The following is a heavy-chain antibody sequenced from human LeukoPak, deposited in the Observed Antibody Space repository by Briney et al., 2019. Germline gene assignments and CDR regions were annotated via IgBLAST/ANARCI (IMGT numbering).Heavy chain of an antibody. CDR3: ARDSSYGSGSKRFDY. CDR2: INPSGCST. D-gene: IGHD3-10*01. J-gene: IGHJ4*02. CDR1: GYTFTSYY. V-gene: IGHV1-46*01. Sequence: GASEKVSCKASGYTFTSYYMHWVRQAPGQGLEWMGIINPSGCSTSYAQKFQGRVTMIRDTSTSTVYMELSSLSSEDTAVYYCARDSSYGSGSKRFDYWGQGTLVTVSS.